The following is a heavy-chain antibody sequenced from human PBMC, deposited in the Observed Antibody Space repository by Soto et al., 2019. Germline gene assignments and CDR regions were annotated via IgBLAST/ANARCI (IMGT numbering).Heavy chain of an antibody. CDR2: TYHRSKWYA. CDR3: AKDRKYCSGSSCFSPVYC. J-gene: IGHJ4*02. V-gene: IGHV6-1*01. D-gene: IGHD2-15*01. CDR1: GDSVSSDSAA. Sequence: TSETLSLTCAISGDSVSSDSAAWNWIMQSPSRGLEWLGRTYHRSKWYADYAMSVRGRIIISPDTSKNQLSLQLSSVTPEDTAVYYCAKDRKYCSGSSCFSPVYCWGQGTLVTVSS.